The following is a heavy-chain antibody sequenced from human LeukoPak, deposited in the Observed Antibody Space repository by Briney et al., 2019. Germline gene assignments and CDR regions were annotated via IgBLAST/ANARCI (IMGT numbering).Heavy chain of an antibody. D-gene: IGHD2-2*01. V-gene: IGHV4-59*01. CDR2: IYYSGST. CDR3: AREYCSRTSCYFDY. Sequence: PSETLSLTCTVSGGSISSYYWSWLRQPPGKGLEWLGYIYYSGSTNYNPSLKSRVTISVDTSKNQFSLKLSSVTAADTAVYYCAREYCSRTSCYFDYWGQGALVTVSS. J-gene: IGHJ4*02. CDR1: GGSISSYY.